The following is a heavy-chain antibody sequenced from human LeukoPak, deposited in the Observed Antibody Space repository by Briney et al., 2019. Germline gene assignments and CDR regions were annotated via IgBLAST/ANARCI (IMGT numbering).Heavy chain of an antibody. D-gene: IGHD3-9*01. V-gene: IGHV3-21*01. CDR3: ARDIGYPQDFDWLPFDY. CDR2: ISSSSSYI. J-gene: IGHJ4*02. CDR1: GFTFSSYS. Sequence: GGSLRLSCAASGFTFSSYSMNWVRQAPGKGLEWVSSISSSSSYIYYADSVKGRFTISRDNAKNSLYLQMNSLRAEDTAVYYCARDIGYPQDFDWLPFDYWGQGTLVTVSS.